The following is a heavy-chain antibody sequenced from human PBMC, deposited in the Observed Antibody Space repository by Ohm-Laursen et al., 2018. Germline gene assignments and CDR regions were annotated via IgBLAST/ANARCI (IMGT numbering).Heavy chain of an antibody. CDR2: IYYSGST. D-gene: IGHD2-8*02. J-gene: IGHJ6*02. V-gene: IGHV4-61*01. CDR1: GGSVSSGSYY. Sequence: GTLSLTCSVSGGSVSSGSYYWSWIRQPPGKGLEWIGYIYYSGSTNYNPSLKSRLTLSVDTSKNQFSLKLTSVTAADTAVYYCARDLIAYCTATSCDNFGMDVWGQGTTVTVSS. CDR3: ARDLIAYCTATSCDNFGMDV.